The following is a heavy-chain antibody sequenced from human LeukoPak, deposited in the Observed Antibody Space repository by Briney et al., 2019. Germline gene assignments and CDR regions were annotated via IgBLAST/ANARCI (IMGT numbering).Heavy chain of an antibody. D-gene: IGHD2-2*01. CDR3: ARAKVCSSTSCYSFWFDT. Sequence: ASVTVSCKASGYTFTGYYMHWVRQAPGQGLEWMGWINPNSGGTNYAQKFQGRVTMTRDTSISTAYMELSRLRSDDTAVYYCARAKVCSSTSCYSFWFDTGGQGTLVTVSS. V-gene: IGHV1-2*02. CDR1: GYTFTGYY. CDR2: INPNSGGT. J-gene: IGHJ5*02.